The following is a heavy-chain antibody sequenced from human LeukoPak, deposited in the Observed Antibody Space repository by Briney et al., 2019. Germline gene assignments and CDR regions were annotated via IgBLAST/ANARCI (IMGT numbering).Heavy chain of an antibody. CDR2: IRYDASNK. D-gene: IGHD2/OR15-2a*01. CDR1: GFTFSSYG. V-gene: IGHV3-30*02. J-gene: IGHJ3*02. Sequence: GGSLRLSCAASGFTFSSYGMHWVRQAPGKGLEWVAFIRYDASNKYYADSVKGRFTISRDNSKNTLYLQMNNLRAEDTAMYFCAKDLWLMTQNDALDIWGQGTMVTVSS. CDR3: AKDLWLMTQNDALDI.